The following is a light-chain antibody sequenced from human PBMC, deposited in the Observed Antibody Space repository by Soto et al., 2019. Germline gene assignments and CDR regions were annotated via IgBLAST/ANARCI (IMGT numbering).Light chain of an antibody. CDR3: QQHNDWPLT. J-gene: IGKJ2*01. V-gene: IGKV3-15*01. Sequence: EIVMTQSPGTLSVSPGERATLSCWASQSVSSNLAWYQQKPGQAPRLLIYDASTRDTGIPARFSGSGSGTEFTLIISSLQSEDFAFYYCQQHNDWPLTFGQGTKLEIK. CDR2: DAS. CDR1: QSVSSN.